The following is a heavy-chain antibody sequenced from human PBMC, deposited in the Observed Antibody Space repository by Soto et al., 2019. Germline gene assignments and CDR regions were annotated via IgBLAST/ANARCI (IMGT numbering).Heavy chain of an antibody. CDR3: VKDGLERLGWFDP. V-gene: IGHV3-9*01. D-gene: IGHD1-1*01. CDR2: ISWNSFNI. J-gene: IGHJ5*02. CDR1: GFTFDDYA. Sequence: EVQLVESGGGLVQPGRSLRLSCAASGFTFDDYAMHWVRQPPGKGLEWVSGISWNSFNIGYADSVKGRFTISRVNAKNSLYLQMNSLRAEDTALYYCVKDGLERLGWFDPWGQGTLVTVSS.